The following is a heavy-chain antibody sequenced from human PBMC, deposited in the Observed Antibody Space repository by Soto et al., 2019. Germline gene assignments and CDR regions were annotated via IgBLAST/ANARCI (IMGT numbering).Heavy chain of an antibody. CDR2: IIPIFGTA. J-gene: IGHJ5*02. Sequence: SVKVSCKASGGTFSSYAISWVRQAPGQGLEWMGGIIPIFGTANYAQKFQGRVTITADKSTSTAYMELSSLRSEDTAVYYCARGRRGYSGYDYSIWFDPWGQGTLVTVSS. CDR1: GGTFSSYA. D-gene: IGHD5-12*01. CDR3: ARGRRGYSGYDYSIWFDP. V-gene: IGHV1-69*06.